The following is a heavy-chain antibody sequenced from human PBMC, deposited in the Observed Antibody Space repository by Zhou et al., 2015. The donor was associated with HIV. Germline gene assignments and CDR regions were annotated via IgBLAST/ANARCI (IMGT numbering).Heavy chain of an antibody. Sequence: QVQVVQSGAEVKKPGSSVRVSCQASGGTFRNFAVTWERQAPGQGLEWMGGIIPTLRLANYAQKFQDRVTITADQTSTAFMEMRSLRFADTAIYYCAAWRFTAVATEDFTTNYLHLWGQGTLITVSS. J-gene: IGHJ1*01. D-gene: IGHD4-23*01. CDR3: AAWRFTAVATEDFTTNYLHL. CDR2: IIPTLRLA. V-gene: IGHV1-69*17. CDR1: GGTFRNFA.